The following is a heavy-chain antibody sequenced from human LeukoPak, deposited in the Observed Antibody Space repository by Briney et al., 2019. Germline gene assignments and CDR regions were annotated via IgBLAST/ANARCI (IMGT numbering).Heavy chain of an antibody. CDR1: GGSFSGYY. D-gene: IGHD6-13*01. CDR2: INHSGST. Sequence: PSETLSLTCAVYGGSFSGYYWSWIRQPPGKGLEWIGEINHSGSTNYNPSLKSRVTISVDTSKNQFSLKLSSVTAADTAVYYCARVKRGYSSSWYDYWGQGTLVTVSS. V-gene: IGHV4-34*01. CDR3: ARVKRGYSSSWYDY. J-gene: IGHJ4*02.